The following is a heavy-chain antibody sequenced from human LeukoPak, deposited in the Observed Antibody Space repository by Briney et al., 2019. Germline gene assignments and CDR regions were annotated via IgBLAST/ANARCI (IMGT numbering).Heavy chain of an antibody. D-gene: IGHD1-26*01. CDR1: GFTFSSYA. Sequence: GGSLRLSCAASGFTFSSYAMHWVRQAPGKGLEWVSVIYTGGSTHYADSVKGRFTISRDNSKNTLYLEMNSLRADDTAVYYCARDPVGATTPYYFDYWGQGALVTVSS. J-gene: IGHJ4*02. CDR3: ARDPVGATTPYYFDY. V-gene: IGHV3-66*01. CDR2: IYTGGST.